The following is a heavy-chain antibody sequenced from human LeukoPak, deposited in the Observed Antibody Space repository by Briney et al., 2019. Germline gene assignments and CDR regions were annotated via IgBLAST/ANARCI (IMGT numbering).Heavy chain of an antibody. V-gene: IGHV4-4*07. Sequence: SETLSLTCTVSGGSVSSYYWSWIRQPAGKGLEWIGRIYTSGSTNYNPSLKSRVTISVDTSKNQFSLKLSSVTAADTAVYYCARERAARLLDYWGQGTLVTVSS. CDR2: IYTSGST. CDR3: ARERAARLLDY. J-gene: IGHJ4*02. CDR1: GGSVSSYY. D-gene: IGHD6-6*01.